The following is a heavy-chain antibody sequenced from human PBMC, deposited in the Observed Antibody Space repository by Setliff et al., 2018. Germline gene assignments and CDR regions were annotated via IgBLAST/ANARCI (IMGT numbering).Heavy chain of an antibody. Sequence: SETLSLTCTVSGGSISSYYWSWIRQPAGKGLEWIGRIYTSGSTNYNPSLKSRVTMSVDTSKNQFSLKLNSVTAADTAIYYCVRKRGGMVRGALNYYYGMDVWGQGTTVTVSS. V-gene: IGHV4-4*07. D-gene: IGHD3-10*01. CDR1: GGSISSYY. CDR2: IYTSGST. CDR3: VRKRGGMVRGALNYYYGMDV. J-gene: IGHJ6*02.